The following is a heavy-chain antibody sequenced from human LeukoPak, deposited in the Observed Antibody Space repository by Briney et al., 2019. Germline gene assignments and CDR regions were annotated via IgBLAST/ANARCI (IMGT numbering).Heavy chain of an antibody. V-gene: IGHV3-48*03. CDR2: ISSSGSTI. D-gene: IGHD3-22*01. Sequence: GGSLRLSCAASGFTFSSYEMNWVRQAPGKGLEWVSYISSSGSTIYYADSVKGRFTISRDNAKNSLYLQMNSLRAEDTAVYYCARERTTYYYDSRGYSGRNYYYYGMDVWGQGTTVTVSS. J-gene: IGHJ6*02. CDR3: ARERTTYYYDSRGYSGRNYYYYGMDV. CDR1: GFTFSSYE.